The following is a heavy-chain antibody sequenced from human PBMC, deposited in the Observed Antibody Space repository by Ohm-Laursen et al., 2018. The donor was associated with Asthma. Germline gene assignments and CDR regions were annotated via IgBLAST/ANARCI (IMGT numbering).Heavy chain of an antibody. D-gene: IGHD6-6*01. V-gene: IGHV4-28*01. Sequence: SETLSLTCAVSGYSISSNNWWGWIRQPPGKGLEWIGYIYYSGSTYYNPSLKSRVTISVDTSKNQFSLKLSSVTAADTAVYYCASSYSSSPGDYYYYGMDVWGQGTTVTVSS. CDR1: GYSISSNNW. CDR3: ASSYSSSPGDYYYYGMDV. CDR2: IYYSGST. J-gene: IGHJ6*02.